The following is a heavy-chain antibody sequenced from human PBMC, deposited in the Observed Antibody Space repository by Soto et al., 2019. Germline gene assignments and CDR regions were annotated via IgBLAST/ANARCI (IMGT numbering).Heavy chain of an antibody. CDR3: ASTTSYYYDSSGSEPYGMDV. D-gene: IGHD3-22*01. CDR2: IKQDGSEK. CDR1: GFTFSSYW. J-gene: IGHJ6*02. V-gene: IGHV3-7*05. Sequence: GGSPRLSCAASGFTFSSYWMSWVRQAPGKGLEWVANIKQDGSEKYYVDSVKGRFTISRDNAKNSLYLQMNSLRAEDTAVYYCASTTSYYYDSSGSEPYGMDVWGQGTTVTVSS.